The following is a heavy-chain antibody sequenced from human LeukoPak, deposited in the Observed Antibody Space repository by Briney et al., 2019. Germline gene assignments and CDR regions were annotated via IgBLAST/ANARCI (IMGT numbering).Heavy chain of an antibody. J-gene: IGHJ6*02. Sequence: GASVKVSCKASGYTFTSYAMNWVRQAPGQGLEWMGWINTNTGNPTYAQAFTGRFVFSLDTSVSTAYLQISSLKAEDTAVYYCARSALFAPLVVVIGYYYGMDVWGQGTTVTVSS. CDR3: ARSALFAPLVVVIGYYYGMDV. D-gene: IGHD3-22*01. CDR1: GYTFTSYA. V-gene: IGHV7-4-1*02. CDR2: INTNTGNP.